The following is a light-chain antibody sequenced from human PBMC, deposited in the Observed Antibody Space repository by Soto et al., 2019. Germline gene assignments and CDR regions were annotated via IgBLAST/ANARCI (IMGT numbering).Light chain of an antibody. Sequence: QSVLTQPRSVSGSPGQSVTISYTGTYSVVGGYKYVSWYQQHPGKAPKLMISDVTERPSGVPDRFSGSKSGNTASLTISGLQAEDEADYYCCSYAGKYTYVFGTGTKVTVL. CDR2: DVT. V-gene: IGLV2-11*01. CDR1: YSVVGGYKY. CDR3: CSYAGKYTYV. J-gene: IGLJ1*01.